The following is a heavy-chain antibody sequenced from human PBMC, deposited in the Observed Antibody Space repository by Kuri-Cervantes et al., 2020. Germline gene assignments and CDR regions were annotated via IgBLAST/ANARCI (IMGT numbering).Heavy chain of an antibody. CDR2: IIPIFGTA. CDR1: GYTFTSYA. CDR3: ARVSQWLVGWFDP. V-gene: IGHV1-69*05. J-gene: IGHJ5*02. Sequence: SVKVSCKASGYTFTSYAMNWVRQAPGQGLEWMGWIIPIFGTANHAQKFQGRVTMTTDTSTSTAYMELRSLRSDDTAVYYCARVSQWLVGWFDPWGQGTLVTVSS. D-gene: IGHD6-19*01.